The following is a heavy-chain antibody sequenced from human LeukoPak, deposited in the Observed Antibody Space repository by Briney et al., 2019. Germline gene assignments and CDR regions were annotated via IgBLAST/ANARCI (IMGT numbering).Heavy chain of an antibody. CDR1: GFSFSDQY. CDR3: ARVYSSGWEVSDY. CDR2: IRKEDDNYIT. Sequence: GGSLRLSCAASGFSFSDQYIDWVRQAPGKRREWVGHIRKEDDNYITQYAASVKDRFTISRDDSKSSLYLHMNSLKVEDTALYYCARVYSSGWEVSDYWGQGTLVTVSS. D-gene: IGHD6-19*01. J-gene: IGHJ4*02. V-gene: IGHV3-72*01.